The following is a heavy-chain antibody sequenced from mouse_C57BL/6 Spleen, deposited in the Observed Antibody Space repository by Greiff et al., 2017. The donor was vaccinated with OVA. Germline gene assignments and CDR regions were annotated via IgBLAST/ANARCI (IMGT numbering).Heavy chain of an antibody. Sequence: EVKLVESGEGLVKPGGSLKLSCAASGFTFSSYAMSWVRQTPEKRLEWVAYISSGGDYTYYADTVKGRFTISRDNARNTLYLQMSSLKSEDTAMYYCTRDGSSYQRYFDVWGTGTTVTVSS. J-gene: IGHJ1*03. CDR2: ISSGGDYT. CDR3: TRDGSSYQRYFDV. D-gene: IGHD1-1*01. V-gene: IGHV5-9-1*02. CDR1: GFTFSSYA.